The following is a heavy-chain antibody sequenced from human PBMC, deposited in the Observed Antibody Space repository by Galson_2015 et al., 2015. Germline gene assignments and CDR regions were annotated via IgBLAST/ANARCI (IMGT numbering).Heavy chain of an antibody. CDR1: GYTFTSYA. D-gene: IGHD6-19*01. CDR3: ARPYSSGWYYFDY. V-gene: IGHV1-3*01. J-gene: IGHJ4*02. CDR2: INAGNGNT. Sequence: SVKVSCKASGYTFTSYAMHWVRQAPGQRLEWMGWINAGNGNTKYSQKFQGRVTITRDTSASTAYMELSSLRSEDTAVYYCARPYSSGWYYFDYWGQGTLVTVSS.